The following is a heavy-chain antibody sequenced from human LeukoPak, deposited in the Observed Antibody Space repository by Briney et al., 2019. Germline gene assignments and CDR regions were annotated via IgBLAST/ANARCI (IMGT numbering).Heavy chain of an antibody. CDR2: INAGNGNT. D-gene: IGHD4-17*01. CDR3: ARREGDGDPLGHYYGLDV. Sequence: AASVKVSCKASGYSFTSYAMHWVRQAPGQRLEWMGWINAGNGNTKYSQKFQGRVTITRDTSASTAYMELSSLRSEDTAVYYCARREGDGDPLGHYYGLDVWGQGTTVTVSS. V-gene: IGHV1-3*01. J-gene: IGHJ6*02. CDR1: GYSFTSYA.